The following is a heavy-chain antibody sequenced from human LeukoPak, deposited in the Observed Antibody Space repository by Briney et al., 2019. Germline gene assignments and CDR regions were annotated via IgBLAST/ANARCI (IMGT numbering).Heavy chain of an antibody. CDR1: GYTFTSYG. J-gene: IGHJ5*02. Sequence: ASVKVSCKASGYTFTSYGISWVRQAPGQGLEWMGWISAYNGNTNYAQKLRGRVTMTTDTSTSTAYMELRSMRSDDRAVYYCARNSLLWFGVLLCSTGGLYNGFDPWGQGTLVTVSS. V-gene: IGHV1-18*01. D-gene: IGHD3-10*01. CDR3: ARNSLLWFGVLLCSTGGLYNGFDP. CDR2: ISAYNGNT.